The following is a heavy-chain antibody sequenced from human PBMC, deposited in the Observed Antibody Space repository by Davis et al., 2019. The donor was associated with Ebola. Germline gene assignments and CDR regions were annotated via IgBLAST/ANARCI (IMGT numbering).Heavy chain of an antibody. CDR2: IKQDGSEK. J-gene: IGHJ4*02. Sequence: GESLKISCAASGFTFSSYSMSWVRQAPGKGLEWVANIKQDGSEKYYVDSVKGRFTISRDNAKNSLYLQMNSLRAEDTAVYYCAKDWGYMVRGVMIDDWGQGTLVTVSS. V-gene: IGHV3-7*03. CDR1: GFTFSSYS. CDR3: AKDWGYMVRGVMIDD. D-gene: IGHD3-10*01.